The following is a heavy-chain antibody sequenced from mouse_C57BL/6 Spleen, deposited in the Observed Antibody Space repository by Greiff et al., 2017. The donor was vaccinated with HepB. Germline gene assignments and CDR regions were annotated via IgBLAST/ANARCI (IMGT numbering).Heavy chain of an antibody. CDR2: FYPGSGSI. CDR3: ARHGEEGYYYGSSYFAY. J-gene: IGHJ3*01. D-gene: IGHD1-1*01. Sequence: VHLVESGAELVKPGASVKLSCKASGYTFTEYTIHWVKQRSGQGLEWIGWFYPGSGSIKYNEKFKDKATLTADKSSSTVYMELSRLTSEDSAVYFCARHGEEGYYYGSSYFAYWGQGTLVTVSA. CDR1: GYTFTEYT. V-gene: IGHV1-62-2*01.